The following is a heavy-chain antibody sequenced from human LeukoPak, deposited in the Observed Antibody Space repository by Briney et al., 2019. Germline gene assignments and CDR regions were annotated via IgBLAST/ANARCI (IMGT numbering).Heavy chain of an antibody. V-gene: IGHV3-23*01. CDR3: AKGVAAYNKPGKYYFDY. D-gene: IGHD6-13*01. Sequence: PGGSLRLSCAASGFTFSNYAMSWVRQAPGKGLEWVSTISGRGGRTYYGDSVKGRFTISRDNSKNTLYLQMNSLRAEDTAVYYCAKGVAAYNKPGKYYFDYWGQGTLVTVSS. CDR2: ISGRGGRT. J-gene: IGHJ4*02. CDR1: GFTFSNYA.